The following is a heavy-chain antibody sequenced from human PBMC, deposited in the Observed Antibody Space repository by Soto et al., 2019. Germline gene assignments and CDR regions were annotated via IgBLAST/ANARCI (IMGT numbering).Heavy chain of an antibody. J-gene: IGHJ4*02. V-gene: IGHV3-11*06. D-gene: IGHD6-13*01. CDR1: GFTFRDYY. Sequence: PLRLSWAAAGFTFRDYYISCISQAPGKGLEWVSYISSSSSYTNYADSVKGRFTISRDNAKNSLYLQMNSLRAEDTAVYYCARDDIAAAGNDYWGQRTLVTVSS. CDR3: ARDDIAAAGNDY. CDR2: ISSSSSYT.